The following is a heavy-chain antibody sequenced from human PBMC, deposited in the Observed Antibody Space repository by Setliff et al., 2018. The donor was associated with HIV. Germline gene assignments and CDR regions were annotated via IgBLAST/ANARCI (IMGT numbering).Heavy chain of an antibody. CDR2: IYTRGNT. CDR1: GGSIASDIYY. D-gene: IGHD3-3*01. Sequence: PSETLSLTCTVSGGSIASDIYYWNWIRQPAGKGLEWIGRIYTRGNTNYNPSLKSRVTISVDTSKNQFSLKLSSVTAADTAVYYCARLRGSYDFSNWFDPWGQGTQVTVSS. J-gene: IGHJ5*02. V-gene: IGHV4-61*02. CDR3: ARLRGSYDFSNWFDP.